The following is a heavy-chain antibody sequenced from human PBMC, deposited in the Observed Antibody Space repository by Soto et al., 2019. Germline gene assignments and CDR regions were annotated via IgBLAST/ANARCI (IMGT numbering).Heavy chain of an antibody. D-gene: IGHD4-17*01. V-gene: IGHV1-2*04. CDR3: TRGSPTTTPFDY. CDR2: INPSGGGT. Sequence: QVQLVQSGAEVKKPGASVKVSCKTSGYTFSGYYIHWVRQAPGQGLEWMGWINPSGGGTNYAQKFQGWVTMTRDTSISTAFVEVTRLKSDDTAVYYCTRGSPTTTPFDYWGQGTLVTVSS. J-gene: IGHJ4*02. CDR1: GYTFSGYY.